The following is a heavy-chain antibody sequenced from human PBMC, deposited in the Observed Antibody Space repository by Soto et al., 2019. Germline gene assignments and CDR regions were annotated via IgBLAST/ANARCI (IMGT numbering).Heavy chain of an antibody. V-gene: IGHV3-48*03. Sequence: GGSLRLSCAASGFAFSSFEMNWVRQAPGKGLEWVSYISSSGSTIYYADSVKGRFTISRDNAKNSLYLQMNSLRAEDTAVYYCAREAMVRGVIFWGGSPVEPYYFDYWGQGTLVTVSS. J-gene: IGHJ4*02. CDR3: AREAMVRGVIFWGGSPVEPYYFDY. CDR2: ISSSGSTI. D-gene: IGHD3-10*01. CDR1: GFAFSSFE.